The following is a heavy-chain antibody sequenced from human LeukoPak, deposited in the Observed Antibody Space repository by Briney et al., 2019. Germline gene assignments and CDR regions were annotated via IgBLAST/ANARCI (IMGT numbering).Heavy chain of an antibody. D-gene: IGHD3-9*01. CDR2: ISYDGSNK. J-gene: IGHJ4*02. CDR3: AREGYDYDILTGYYGRRFDY. V-gene: IGHV3-30-3*01. Sequence: GRSLRLSFAASGFPFNNYAMHWVRPAPGKRLEWVAVISYDGSNKYYADSVKGRFTISRDNSRNTLYLQMNSLRAEDTAVYYCAREGYDYDILTGYYGRRFDYWGQGTLVTVSS. CDR1: GFPFNNYA.